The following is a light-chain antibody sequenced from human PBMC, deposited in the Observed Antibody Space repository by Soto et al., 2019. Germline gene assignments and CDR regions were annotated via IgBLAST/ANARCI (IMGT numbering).Light chain of an antibody. J-gene: IGKJ4*01. V-gene: IGKV3-20*01. CDR2: GAS. Sequence: EIVLTQSPGTLSLSPGERATLSCRASQSVSSSYLAWYQQKPGQAPRLLIYGASSRATGIPDRFSGSGSGTDFILTISRLEPEDFAVYYCQQYGSSPQTTFGGGAKVEIK. CDR1: QSVSSSY. CDR3: QQYGSSPQTT.